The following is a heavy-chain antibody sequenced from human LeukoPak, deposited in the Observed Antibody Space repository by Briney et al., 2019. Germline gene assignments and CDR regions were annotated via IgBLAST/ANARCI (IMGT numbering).Heavy chain of an antibody. Sequence: KSSETLSLTCAVYGGSFSGYYWSWIRQPPGKGLEWIGEINHSGSTNYNPSLKSRVTISVDTSKNRFSLKLSSVTAADTAVYYCARHGGMVRGVRYYFDYWGQGTLVTVSS. CDR3: ARHGGMVRGVRYYFDY. V-gene: IGHV4-34*01. D-gene: IGHD3-10*01. J-gene: IGHJ4*02. CDR2: INHSGST. CDR1: GGSFSGYY.